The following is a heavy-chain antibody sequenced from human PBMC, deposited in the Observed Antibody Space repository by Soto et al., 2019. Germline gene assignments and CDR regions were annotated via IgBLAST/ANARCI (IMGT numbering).Heavy chain of an antibody. D-gene: IGHD1-7*01. CDR1: GGSFTSNNW. CDR3: ASRYPGTSVDY. CDR2: IYRTGST. J-gene: IGHJ4*02. Sequence: LSLTCAVSGGSFTSNNWWPWVRQPPRPGLERIGEIYRTGSTNYNPSLKSLVTISLDKSEKQFSLKVTSPTTADTAVYYCASRYPGTSVDYWGQGTLVTVSS. V-gene: IGHV4-4*02.